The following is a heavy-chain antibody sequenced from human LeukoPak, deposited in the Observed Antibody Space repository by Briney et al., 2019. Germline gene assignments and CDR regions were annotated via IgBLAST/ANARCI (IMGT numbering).Heavy chain of an antibody. CDR3: ARARYCSGGSCYLFDF. Sequence: GGSLRLSCAASGFTFSNYNMNWVRQAPGKGLEWVSSISSSSSYMYYADSVKGRFTISRDNAKNSLYLQMNSLRAEDTAVYYCARARYCSGGSCYLFDFWGQGALVTVSS. CDR1: GFTFSNYN. J-gene: IGHJ4*02. CDR2: ISSSSSYM. D-gene: IGHD2-15*01. V-gene: IGHV3-21*01.